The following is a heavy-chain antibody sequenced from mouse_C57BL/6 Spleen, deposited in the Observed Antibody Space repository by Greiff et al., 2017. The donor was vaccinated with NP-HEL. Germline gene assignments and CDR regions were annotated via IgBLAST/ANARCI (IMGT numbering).Heavy chain of an antibody. D-gene: IGHD2-4*01. V-gene: IGHV1-50*01. Sequence: QVQLQQPGAELVKPGASVKLSCKASGYTFTSYWMQWVKQRPGQGLEWIGEIDPSDSYTNYNQKFKGKATLTVDTSSSTAYMQLSILTSEDSAVYYCARRDLYFDYWGQGTTLTVSS. CDR1: GYTFTSYW. J-gene: IGHJ2*01. CDR3: ARRDLYFDY. CDR2: IDPSDSYT.